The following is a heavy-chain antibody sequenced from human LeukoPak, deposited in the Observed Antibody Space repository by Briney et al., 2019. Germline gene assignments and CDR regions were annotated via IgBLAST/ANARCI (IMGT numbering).Heavy chain of an antibody. CDR3: AVGYCGGDCYSEKSIRDNWFDP. Sequence: SGTLSLTCAASGVTFSGYYLNWIRQPPGKGLEWIGEINHSGSTNYNPSLKSRITISVDTSRNQFSLKLSSVTAADTAVYYCAVGYCGGDCYSEKSIRDNWFDPWGQGTLVTVSS. D-gene: IGHD2-21*02. CDR1: GVTFSGYY. V-gene: IGHV4-34*08. J-gene: IGHJ5*02. CDR2: INHSGST.